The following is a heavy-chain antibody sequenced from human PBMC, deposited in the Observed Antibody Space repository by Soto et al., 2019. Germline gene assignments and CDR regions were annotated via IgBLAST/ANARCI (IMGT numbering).Heavy chain of an antibody. J-gene: IGHJ4*02. V-gene: IGHV3-23*01. Sequence: GGSLRLSCAASGFTFSSHGMGWVRQAPGKGLEWVSSVSGSGSSTFYADSVNGRFTIFRDNSKNTLFLQMNSLRVEDSAVYFCAKIWTDNGIDSWGQGTLVTVSS. CDR2: VSGSGSST. CDR1: GFTFSSHG. CDR3: AKIWTDNGIDS. D-gene: IGHD1-1*01.